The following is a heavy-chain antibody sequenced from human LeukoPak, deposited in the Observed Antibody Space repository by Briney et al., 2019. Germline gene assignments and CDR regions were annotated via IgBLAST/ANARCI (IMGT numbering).Heavy chain of an antibody. Sequence: GESLKISCKGSGYSFASYWIGWVRQMPGKGLEWMGIIYPGDSDTRYSPSFQGQVTISADKSISTAYLQWSSLKASDTAMYYCASPARTLTHDYGDHVGAFDIWGQGTMVTVSS. J-gene: IGHJ3*02. V-gene: IGHV5-51*01. CDR1: GYSFASYW. CDR3: ASPARTLTHDYGDHVGAFDI. CDR2: IYPGDSDT. D-gene: IGHD4-17*01.